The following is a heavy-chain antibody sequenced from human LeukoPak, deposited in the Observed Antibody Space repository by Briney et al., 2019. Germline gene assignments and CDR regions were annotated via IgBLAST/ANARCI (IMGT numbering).Heavy chain of an antibody. V-gene: IGHV1-46*01. CDR2: INPSGGST. CDR1: GYTFTSYY. D-gene: IGHD3-22*01. J-gene: IGHJ3*02. CDR3: ARDRGPITMIVVRHAFDI. Sequence: GASVKVSCKASGYTFTSYYMHWVRQAPGQGLEWMGIINPSGGSTSYAQKFQGRVTMTRDTSTSTVYMELSSLRSEDTAVYYCARDRGPITMIVVRHAFDIWGQGTMVTVSS.